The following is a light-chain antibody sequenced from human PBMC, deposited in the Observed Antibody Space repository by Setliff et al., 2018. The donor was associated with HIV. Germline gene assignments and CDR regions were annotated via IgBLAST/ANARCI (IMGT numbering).Light chain of an antibody. CDR1: QSISSY. CDR3: LQDYNYPRT. J-gene: IGKJ1*01. V-gene: IGKV1-39*01. CDR2: AAS. Sequence: DIQMTQSPSSLSASVGDRVTITCRASQSISSYFNWYQQKPGKAPKLLIYAASSLQSGVPSRFSGSGSGTDFTLTISSLQPEDFATYYCLQDYNYPRTFGQGTKVDIK.